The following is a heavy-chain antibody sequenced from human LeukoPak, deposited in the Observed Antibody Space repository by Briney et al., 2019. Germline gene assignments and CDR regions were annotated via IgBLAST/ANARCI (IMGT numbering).Heavy chain of an antibody. Sequence: PGGSLRLSCAASGFTFTSYAMSWVRQAPGKGLEWVSAISGSGGSTYYADSVKGRFTISRDNAKNSLFLQMNSLTAEDTAVYHCARWHGEVIINYYYHGMDVWGQGTTVTVSS. CDR2: ISGSGGST. CDR3: ARWHGEVIINYYYHGMDV. CDR1: GFTFTSYA. V-gene: IGHV3-23*01. D-gene: IGHD3-3*01. J-gene: IGHJ6*02.